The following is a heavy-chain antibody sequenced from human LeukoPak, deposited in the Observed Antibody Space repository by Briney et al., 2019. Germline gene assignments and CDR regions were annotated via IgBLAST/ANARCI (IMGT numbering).Heavy chain of an antibody. CDR1: GFTFSSYA. V-gene: IGHV3-23*01. CDR3: AKSKASGYSGSYYEPQVDRYYFDY. CDR2: ISGSGGST. J-gene: IGHJ4*02. D-gene: IGHD1-26*01. Sequence: PGGSLRLSCAASGFTFSSYAMSWVRQAPGKGLEWVSAISGSGGSTYYADSVKGRFTISRDNSKNTLYLQMNSLRAEDTAVYYCAKSKASGYSGSYYEPQVDRYYFDYWGQGTLVTVSS.